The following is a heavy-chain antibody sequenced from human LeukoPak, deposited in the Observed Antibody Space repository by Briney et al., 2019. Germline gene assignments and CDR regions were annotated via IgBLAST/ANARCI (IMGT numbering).Heavy chain of an antibody. J-gene: IGHJ2*01. Sequence: ASVKVSCKASGYTFTGYYMHWVRQAPGQGLEWMGWINPNSGGTNYAQKFQGWVTMTRDTSISTAYMELSSLRSEDTAVYYCARGTSSRETWYFDLWGRGTLVTVSS. V-gene: IGHV1-2*04. CDR3: ARGTSSRETWYFDL. CDR2: INPNSGGT. CDR1: GYTFTGYY. D-gene: IGHD6-13*01.